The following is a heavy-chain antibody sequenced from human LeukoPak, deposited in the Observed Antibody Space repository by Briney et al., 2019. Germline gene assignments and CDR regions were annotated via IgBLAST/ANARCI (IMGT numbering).Heavy chain of an antibody. J-gene: IGHJ5*02. D-gene: IGHD5-18*01. CDR2: INPNSGGT. V-gene: IGHV1-2*02. CDR1: GYTFTGYY. Sequence: GASVKVSCKASGYTFTGYYMHWVRQAPGQGLEWMGWINPNSGGTNYAQKFQGRVTMTRDTSISTAYMELSRLRSDDTAVYYCAREAPKWIRLRRNWFDPWGQGTLVTVSS. CDR3: AREAPKWIRLRRNWFDP.